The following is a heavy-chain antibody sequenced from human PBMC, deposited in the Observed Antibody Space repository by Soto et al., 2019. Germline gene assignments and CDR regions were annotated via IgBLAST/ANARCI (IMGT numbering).Heavy chain of an antibody. J-gene: IGHJ1*01. V-gene: IGHV3-23*01. D-gene: IGHD3-22*01. Sequence: GGSLRLSCVASGFSFSSYAMNWVRQAPGKGLEWVSVVSGSGDATYYADSVKGRFAISRDNSRNTVSLQMNSLRVEDTAVYYCGKGGGSSSYSNLKSWGQGTLVTVSS. CDR2: VSGSGDAT. CDR3: GKGGGSSSYSNLKS. CDR1: GFSFSSYA.